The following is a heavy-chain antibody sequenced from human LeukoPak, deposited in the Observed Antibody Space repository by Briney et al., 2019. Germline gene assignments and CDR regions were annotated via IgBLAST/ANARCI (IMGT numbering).Heavy chain of an antibody. J-gene: IGHJ4*02. D-gene: IGHD2-21*01. CDR1: GGSFSGYY. CDR3: ARDYRGDVFFY. V-gene: IGHV4-34*01. CDR2: INHSGNT. Sequence: SETLSLTCAVYGGSFSGYYWSWIRQPPGKGLEWIGEINHSGNTNYNPSLKSRVTISVDTSKNQFSLKLSSVTAADTAVYYCARDYRGDVFFYWGQGTLVTVSS.